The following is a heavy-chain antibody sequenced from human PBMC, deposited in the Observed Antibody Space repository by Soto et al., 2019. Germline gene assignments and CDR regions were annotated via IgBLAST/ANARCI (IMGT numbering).Heavy chain of an antibody. Sequence: QVQLVQSGAEVKKPGASVKVSCKASGYTFTSYGISWVRQAPGQGLEWMGWISAYNGNTNYAQKLQGRVTMTTDTSTSTAYMELRSLGSDDTAVYYCARGPILRYFDWLLPRYYYYYMDVWGKGTTVTVSS. J-gene: IGHJ6*03. CDR3: ARGPILRYFDWLLPRYYYYYMDV. V-gene: IGHV1-18*01. CDR2: ISAYNGNT. CDR1: GYTFTSYG. D-gene: IGHD3-9*01.